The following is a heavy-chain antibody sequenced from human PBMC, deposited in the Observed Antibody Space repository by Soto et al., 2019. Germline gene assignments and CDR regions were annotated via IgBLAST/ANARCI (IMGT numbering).Heavy chain of an antibody. J-gene: IGHJ4*02. CDR3: ARGRGAAADYFDF. Sequence: QVQLVESGGGLVKPGGSLRLSCAVSGFTFSDYYMTWIRQAPGKGLEWVSYISSSTSHTNYADSVKGRFTISRDNAKNSLFPKMNSLRAEDTAVYYCARGRGAAADYFDFWGQGTLVTVSS. CDR2: ISSSTSHT. CDR1: GFTFSDYY. V-gene: IGHV3-11*05. D-gene: IGHD6-13*01.